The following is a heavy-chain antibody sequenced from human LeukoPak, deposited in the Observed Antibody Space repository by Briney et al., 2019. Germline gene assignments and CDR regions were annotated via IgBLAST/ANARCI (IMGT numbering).Heavy chain of an antibody. CDR1: GGSISSSSYY. CDR3: ARRAPTITIFGVVIKVGRVGYMDV. CDR2: IYYSGST. D-gene: IGHD3-3*01. Sequence: SETLSLTCTVSGGSISSSSYYWGWIRQPPGKGLEWIGSIYYSGSTYYNPSLKSRVTISVDTSKNQFSLKLSSVTAADTAVYYCARRAPTITIFGVVIKVGRVGYMDVWGKGTTVTVSS. V-gene: IGHV4-39*07. J-gene: IGHJ6*03.